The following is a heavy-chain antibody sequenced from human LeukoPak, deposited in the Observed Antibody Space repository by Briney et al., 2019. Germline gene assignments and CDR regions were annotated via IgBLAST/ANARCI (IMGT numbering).Heavy chain of an antibody. V-gene: IGHV3-74*01. CDR1: GFTFSSYW. Sequence: GGSLRLSCAASGFTFSSYWMHWVRQAPGKGLVWVSRINSDGSSTSYADSVKGRFTITRDNAKNTLYLQMNSLRAEDTAVYCCARGARPAATYYYYYYMDVWGKGTTVTVSS. CDR3: ARGARPAATYYYYYYMDV. J-gene: IGHJ6*03. CDR2: INSDGSST. D-gene: IGHD2-2*01.